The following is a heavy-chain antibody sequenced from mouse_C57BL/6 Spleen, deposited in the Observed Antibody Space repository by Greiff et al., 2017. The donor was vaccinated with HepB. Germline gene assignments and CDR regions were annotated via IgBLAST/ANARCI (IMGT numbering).Heavy chain of an antibody. D-gene: IGHD2-3*01. CDR3: ARGMVTTRDYFDD. V-gene: IGHV14-2*01. CDR1: GFNIKDYY. CDR2: IDPEDGET. Sequence: VQLQQSGAELVKPGASVKLSCTASGFNIKDYYMHWVKQRTEQGLEWIGRIDPEDGETKYAPKFQGKATITADTSAKTSYLQLSSLTSEDTAVYYCARGMVTTRDYFDDWGQGTTLTVSS. J-gene: IGHJ2*01.